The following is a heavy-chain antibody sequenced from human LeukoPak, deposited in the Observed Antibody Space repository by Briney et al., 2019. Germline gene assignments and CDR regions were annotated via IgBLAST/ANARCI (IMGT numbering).Heavy chain of an antibody. D-gene: IGHD2-2*01. J-gene: IGHJ6*02. CDR1: GFTFSSYA. Sequence: GGSLRLSCAASGFTFSSYAMSWVRQAPGEGLEWVSAIRGSGGSTYYADSVKGRFTISRDNSKNTLYLQMNSLRAEDTAVYFCAKDLFDCSSTSCYGTGYYYGLDVWGQGTTVTVSS. CDR2: IRGSGGST. V-gene: IGHV3-23*01. CDR3: AKDLFDCSSTSCYGTGYYYGLDV.